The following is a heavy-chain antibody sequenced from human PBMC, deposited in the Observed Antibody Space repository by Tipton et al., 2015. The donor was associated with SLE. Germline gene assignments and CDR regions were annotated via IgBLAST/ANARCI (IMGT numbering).Heavy chain of an antibody. CDR2: INDRGST. CDR1: GGSFSGYY. J-gene: IGHJ4*02. V-gene: IGHV4-34*01. CDR3: ARSPSGIGAAGREMWIYYFDY. Sequence: TLSLTCAVYGGSFSGYYWNWIRQPPGKGLEWIGEINDRGSTKYNPSLESRVNISVDTSKNQFSLKLSSVTAADTGVYYCARSPSGIGAAGREMWIYYFDYWGQGTLVTVSS. D-gene: IGHD6-13*01.